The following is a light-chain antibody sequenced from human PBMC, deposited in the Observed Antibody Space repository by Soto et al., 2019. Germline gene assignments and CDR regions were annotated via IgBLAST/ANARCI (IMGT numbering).Light chain of an antibody. CDR1: SSDVGSDNL. J-gene: IGLJ2*01. V-gene: IGLV2-23*01. CDR3: CECAGSSTVV. CDR2: EDS. Sequence: QSALTQPASVSGSPGQSITISCTGTSSDVGSDNLVSWYQQHPGKAPKLLIYEDSKRPSGVSNRFSGSKSGTTASLTISGLQAEDEDDCYCCECAGSSTVVFGGGTKLTVL.